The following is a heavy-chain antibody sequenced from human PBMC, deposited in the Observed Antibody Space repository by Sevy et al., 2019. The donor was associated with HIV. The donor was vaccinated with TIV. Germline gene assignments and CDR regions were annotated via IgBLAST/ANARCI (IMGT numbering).Heavy chain of an antibody. J-gene: IGHJ4*02. Sequence: GGSLRRSCAASGFIFDDYAIHWVRQAPGKGPEWISGISWRAATIGYADSVKGRFTISRDIAKNSLFLHMNNLRPEDTALYNGGRGGPFYYGSSAYEIDYWDQGPLLTVSS. CDR1: GFIFDDYA. D-gene: IGHD3-22*01. V-gene: IGHV3-9*01. CDR2: ISWRAATI. CDR3: GRGGPFYYGSSAYEIDY.